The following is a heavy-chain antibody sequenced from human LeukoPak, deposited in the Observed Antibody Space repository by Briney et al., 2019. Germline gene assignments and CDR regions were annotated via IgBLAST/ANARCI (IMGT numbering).Heavy chain of an antibody. CDR3: ARDAYYGPGSLVY. J-gene: IGHJ4*02. CDR2: IYYSGST. CDR1: GDSINGGGYY. D-gene: IGHD3-10*01. Sequence: PSQTLSLTCTVSGDSINGGGYYWSWIRQHPGKCLEWIGYIYYSGSTYYNPSLKSRVTISVDTSKNQFSLKVSSVTVADTAVYYCARDAYYGPGSLVYWGQGTLVTVSS. V-gene: IGHV4-31*03.